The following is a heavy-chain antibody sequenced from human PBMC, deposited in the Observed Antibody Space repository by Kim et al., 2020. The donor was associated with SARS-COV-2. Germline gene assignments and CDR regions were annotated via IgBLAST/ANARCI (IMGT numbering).Heavy chain of an antibody. J-gene: IGHJ4*02. CDR2: IFYTGTT. CDR3: ARSKHSGSLDY. D-gene: IGHD1-26*01. CDR1: GDSISSYY. Sequence: SETLSLTCTVSGDSISSYYWTWIRQPPGKGLECIGYIFYTGTTYHSPSLNSRVTISEDTSKNQFSLKLSSVTAADTAMYYCARSKHSGSLDYWGQGILVTVSS. V-gene: IGHV4-59*08.